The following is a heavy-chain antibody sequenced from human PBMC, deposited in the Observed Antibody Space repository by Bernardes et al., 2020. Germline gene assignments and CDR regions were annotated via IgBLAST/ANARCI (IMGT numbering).Heavy chain of an antibody. CDR2: INPNSGGT. CDR1: GYTFTGYY. Sequence: ASVKVSCKASGYTFTGYYMHWVRQAPGQGLEWMGRINPNSGGTNYAQKFQGRVTMTRDTSISTAYMELSRLRSDDTAVYYCAREGYSRIVVVPAAIDPWGQGTLVTVSS. CDR3: AREGYSRIVVVPAAIDP. J-gene: IGHJ5*02. V-gene: IGHV1-2*06. D-gene: IGHD2-2*01.